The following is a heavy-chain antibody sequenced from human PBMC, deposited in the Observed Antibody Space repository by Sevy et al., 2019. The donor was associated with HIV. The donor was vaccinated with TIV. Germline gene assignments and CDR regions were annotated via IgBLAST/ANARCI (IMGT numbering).Heavy chain of an antibody. CDR2: IKSKTDGGTA. D-gene: IGHD3-3*01. CDR1: GFTFNYAW. CDR3: ASVVKNDFWDGHVNYYGLDV. J-gene: IGHJ6*02. Sequence: GGSLRLSCAASGFTFNYAWMSWVRQAPGKGLEWVGRIKSKTDGGTADYAAQVKGRFTISSDDSENTLYLQMNSLKTEDTAVYYCASVVKNDFWDGHVNYYGLDVWGQGTTVTVS. V-gene: IGHV3-15*01.